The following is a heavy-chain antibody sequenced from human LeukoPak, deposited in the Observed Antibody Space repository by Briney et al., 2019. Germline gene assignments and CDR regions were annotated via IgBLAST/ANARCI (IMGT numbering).Heavy chain of an antibody. J-gene: IGHJ3*02. CDR1: GFTFSSYS. V-gene: IGHV3-21*01. CDR3: ARYVSEGDAFDI. CDR2: ISSSSSYI. Sequence: PGGSLRLSCAASGFTFSSYSMNWVRQAPGKGLEWVSSISSSSSYIYYADSVKGRFTISRDNAKNSLYLQMNSPRAEDTAVYYCARYVSEGDAFDIWGQGTMVTVSS. D-gene: IGHD3-10*02.